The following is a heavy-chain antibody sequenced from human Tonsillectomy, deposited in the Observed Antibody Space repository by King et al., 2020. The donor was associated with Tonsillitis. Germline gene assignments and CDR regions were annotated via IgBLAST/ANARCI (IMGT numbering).Heavy chain of an antibody. CDR3: STEEWGYWYFDL. J-gene: IGHJ2*01. D-gene: IGHD3-3*01. Sequence: VQLVESGGGLVKPGGSLRLSCAASGFTFSNAWMSWVRQAPGKGLEWVGRIKSKTDGGTTNYAAPVKGRFTISREESKNTLYRQMNSLKTEDTALYYCSTEEWGYWYFDLWGRGTLVTVSS. CDR2: IKSKTDGGTT. V-gene: IGHV3-15*01. CDR1: GFTFSNAW.